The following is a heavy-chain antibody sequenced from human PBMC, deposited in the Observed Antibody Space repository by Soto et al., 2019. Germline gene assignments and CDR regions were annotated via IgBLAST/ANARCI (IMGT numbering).Heavy chain of an antibody. CDR2: INPVDSDI. V-gene: IGHV5-51*01. Sequence: GESLKISCQGSGYSFTINCIGWVLQMPGKGLEWMGIINPVDSDIKYSPSFQGQVTISADKSIGTAYLQWSSLKASDTAMYYCARHQRDDTSRKIDCWGQGTLVTVSS. CDR1: GYSFTINC. D-gene: IGHD3-22*01. CDR3: ARHQRDDTSRKIDC. J-gene: IGHJ4*02.